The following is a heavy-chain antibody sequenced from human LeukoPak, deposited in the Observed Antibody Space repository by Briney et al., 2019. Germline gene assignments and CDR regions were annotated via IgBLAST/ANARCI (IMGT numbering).Heavy chain of an antibody. V-gene: IGHV3-9*01. CDR1: GFTFDDYA. J-gene: IGHJ4*02. D-gene: IGHD1-26*01. CDR2: ISWNSGSI. CDR3: AKASRGALAGATPHDY. Sequence: GGSLRLSCAASGFTFDDYAMHWVRQAPGKGLEWVSGISWNSGSIGYADSVKGRFTISRDNAKNSLYLQMNSLRAEDTALYYCAKASRGALAGATPHDYWGQGTLVTVSS.